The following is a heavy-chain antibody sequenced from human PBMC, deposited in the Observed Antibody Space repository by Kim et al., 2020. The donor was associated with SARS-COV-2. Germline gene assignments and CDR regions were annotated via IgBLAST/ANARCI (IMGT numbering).Heavy chain of an antibody. V-gene: IGHV3-7*03. J-gene: IGHJ1*01. Sequence: GGSLRLSCAASGFTFSSYWMSWVRQAPGKGLEWVALIKQDGSETYFVDSVRGRVTISRDNAKNSLYLQMNSLRSEDTALYYCAGFAGKGAENEYCQHWG. CDR2: IKQDGSET. D-gene: IGHD6-13*01. CDR1: GFTFSSYW. CDR3: AGFAGKGAENEYCQH.